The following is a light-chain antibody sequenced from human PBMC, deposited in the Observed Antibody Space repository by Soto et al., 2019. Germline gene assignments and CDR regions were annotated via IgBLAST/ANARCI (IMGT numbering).Light chain of an antibody. J-gene: IGKJ4*01. CDR1: QSVSSY. CDR2: DAS. Sequence: EIVLTQSPATLSLSPGERATLSCRASQSVSSYLAWFQHKPGQAPRLLIYDASNRATGIPARFSGSGSGTDFTLTISSLEPEDFAVYYCQQRSNWPGLTFGGGTKMEIK. V-gene: IGKV3-11*01. CDR3: QQRSNWPGLT.